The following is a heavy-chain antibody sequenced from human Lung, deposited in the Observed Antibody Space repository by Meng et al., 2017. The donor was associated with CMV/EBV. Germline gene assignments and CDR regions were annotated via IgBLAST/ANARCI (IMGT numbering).Heavy chain of an antibody. CDR2: ISSSRSYI. D-gene: IGHD2-2*01. CDR3: AKERLYQPLWGDALDI. J-gene: IGHJ3*02. V-gene: IGHV3-21*06. CDR1: GFSFGTYT. Sequence: GEXXKISCAPSGFSFGTYTLHWVRQAPGKGLEWVASISSSRSYINYADPVKGRFTISRDNAKDSLYLQMSSLRAEDTAVYYCAKERLYQPLWGDALDIWGQGTMVTVSS.